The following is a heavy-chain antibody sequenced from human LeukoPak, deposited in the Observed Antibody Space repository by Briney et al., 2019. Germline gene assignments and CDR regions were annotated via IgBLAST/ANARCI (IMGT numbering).Heavy chain of an antibody. V-gene: IGHV4-59*01. J-gene: IGHJ5*02. CDR2: IYYSGST. D-gene: IGHD2-2*01. Sequence: PSETLSLTCTVSGGSISSYYWSWIRQPPGKGLEWIGYIYYSGSTNYNPSLKSRVTISVDTSKNQFSLKLSSVTAADTAVYYCARAGSTRGGWFDPWGQGTLVTVSS. CDR1: GGSISSYY. CDR3: ARAGSTRGGWFDP.